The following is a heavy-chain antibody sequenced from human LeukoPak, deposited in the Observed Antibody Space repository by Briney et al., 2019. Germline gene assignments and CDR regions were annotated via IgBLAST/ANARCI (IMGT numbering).Heavy chain of an antibody. V-gene: IGHV1-58*02. CDR3: AAVPPYDFWSGYYTSHYYYGTDV. J-gene: IGHJ6*02. D-gene: IGHD3-3*01. CDR2: IVVGSGNT. CDR1: GFTFTSSA. Sequence: SVKVSCKASGFTFTSSAMQWVRQARGQRLEWIGWIVVGSGNTNYAQKFQERVTITRDMSTSTAYMELSSLRSEDTAVYYCAAVPPYDFWSGYYTSHYYYGTDVWGQGTTVTVSS.